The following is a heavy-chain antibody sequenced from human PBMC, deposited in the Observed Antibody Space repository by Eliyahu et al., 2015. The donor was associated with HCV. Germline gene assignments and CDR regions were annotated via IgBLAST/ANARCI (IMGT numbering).Heavy chain of an antibody. CDR2: VDPSDSYT. J-gene: IGHJ5*02. CDR1: GXSFIXYW. D-gene: IGHD1-26*01. V-gene: IGHV5-10-1*03. Sequence: EVQLVQSGAEVKKPGESLRISCRASGXSFIXYWXSWVRQMPGKGLEWVGRVDPSDSYTNYSPSFQGHVTISADKSISTAYLQWSSLKASDTAMYYCARLGGGSYYGSPPYWFDPWGQGTLVTVSS. CDR3: ARLGGGSYYGSPPYWFDP.